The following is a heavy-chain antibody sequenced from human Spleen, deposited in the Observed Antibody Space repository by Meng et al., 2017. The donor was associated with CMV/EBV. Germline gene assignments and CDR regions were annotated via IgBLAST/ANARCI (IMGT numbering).Heavy chain of an antibody. CDR1: GGSFSGYY. CDR2: INHSGST. D-gene: IGHD5-24*01. J-gene: IGHJ4*02. V-gene: IGHV4-34*01. CDR3: AERLMAT. Sequence: SETLSLTCAVYGGSFSGYYWSWIRQPPGKGLEWIGEINHSGSTNYNPSLKSRVTISVDTSKNQFSLKLSSVTAEDTAVYYCAERLMATWGQGTLVTISS.